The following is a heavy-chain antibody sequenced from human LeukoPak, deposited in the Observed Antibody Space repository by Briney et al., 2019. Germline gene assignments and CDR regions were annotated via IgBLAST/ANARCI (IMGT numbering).Heavy chain of an antibody. CDR2: INHGGGT. CDR3: ARGEDGAGDYRPTYFDS. J-gene: IGHJ4*02. V-gene: IGHV4-34*01. Sequence: SETLSLTCAVYGGSFSDYFWNWIRQPPGKGLEWIGEINHGGGTRYNPSLKSRATISVDTSKKQFSLNLTSVTAADTAVYYCARGEDGAGDYRPTYFDSWGQGTLVTVSS. D-gene: IGHD4-17*01. CDR1: GGSFSDYF.